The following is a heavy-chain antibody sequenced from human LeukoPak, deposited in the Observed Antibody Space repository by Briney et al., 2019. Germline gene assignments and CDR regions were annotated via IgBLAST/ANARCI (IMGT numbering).Heavy chain of an antibody. D-gene: IGHD3-10*01. J-gene: IGHJ4*02. CDR3: VKDGSGSYYTYYFDY. CDR2: VSSNGGSA. CDR1: GFTFSRYA. V-gene: IGHV3-64D*06. Sequence: GGSLRLSCSASGFTFSRYAMHWVRQAPGKGLEYVSAVSSNGGSAYYADSVKGRFTISRDNSKNTLYLQMSSLRTEDTAVYYCVKDGSGSYYTYYFDYWGQGTLVTVSS.